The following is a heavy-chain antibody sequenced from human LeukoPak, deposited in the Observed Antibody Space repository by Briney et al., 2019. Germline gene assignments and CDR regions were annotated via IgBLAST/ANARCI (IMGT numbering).Heavy chain of an antibody. V-gene: IGHV1-18*01. CDR2: ISAYNGNT. D-gene: IGHD3-3*01. CDR3: ARDSPPSIFGVVTPDY. J-gene: IGHJ4*02. Sequence: GASVKVSCKASGYTFTSYGISWVRQAPGQGLEWMGWISAYNGNTNYAQKLQGRVTMTTDTSTSTAYMELRSLRSDDTAVYYCARDSPPSIFGVVTPDYWGQGTLVTVSS. CDR1: GYTFTSYG.